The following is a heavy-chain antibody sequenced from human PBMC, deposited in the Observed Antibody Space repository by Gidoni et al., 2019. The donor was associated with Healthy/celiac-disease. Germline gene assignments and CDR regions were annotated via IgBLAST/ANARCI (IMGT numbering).Heavy chain of an antibody. CDR2: IRGSGGST. CDR1: RFTFSSFA. Sequence: VQLLESGGGLVQPGGSLRLSCAASRFTFSSFAMSWVSMAPGKGLEWVSAIRGSGGSTYYADSVKGRFTISRDNSKNTLYLQMNSLRAEDTAVYYCAKSEGLLWFGELNTPMDLLAMDVWGKGTTVTVSA. D-gene: IGHD3-10*01. V-gene: IGHV3-23*01. CDR3: AKSEGLLWFGELNTPMDLLAMDV. J-gene: IGHJ6*04.